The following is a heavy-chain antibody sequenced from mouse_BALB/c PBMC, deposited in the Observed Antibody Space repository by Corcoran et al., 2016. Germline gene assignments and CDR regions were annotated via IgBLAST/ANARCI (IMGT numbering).Heavy chain of an antibody. Sequence: QIQLVQSGPELKKPGETVKISCKASGYTFTNYGRNWVKQAPGKGLKWMGWINTYTGEPTYDDDFKGRFAFSLETSASTADLQINNLKNEDTATYFCARREIHYRYAWFAYWGQGTLVTVSA. CDR1: GYTFTNYG. D-gene: IGHD2-14*01. V-gene: IGHV9-3-1*01. J-gene: IGHJ3*01. CDR3: ARREIHYRYAWFAY. CDR2: INTYTGEP.